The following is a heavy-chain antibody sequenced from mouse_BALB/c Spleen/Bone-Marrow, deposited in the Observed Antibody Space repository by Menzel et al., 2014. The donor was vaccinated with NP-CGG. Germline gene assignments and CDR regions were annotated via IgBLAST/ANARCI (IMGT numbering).Heavy chain of an antibody. D-gene: IGHD2-4*01. Sequence: EVQLQESGGGLVKPGGSLKLSCAASGFAFSSDDMSWVRQTPEKRLEWVATIRSGGTDTYYSDSVKGRITISRDNARNTLYLQMSSLRSEDTALYYCARRRGYDYAFDYWGQGTTLTVSS. J-gene: IGHJ2*01. V-gene: IGHV5-9*02. CDR3: ARRRGYDYAFDY. CDR2: IRSGGTDT. CDR1: GFAFSSDD.